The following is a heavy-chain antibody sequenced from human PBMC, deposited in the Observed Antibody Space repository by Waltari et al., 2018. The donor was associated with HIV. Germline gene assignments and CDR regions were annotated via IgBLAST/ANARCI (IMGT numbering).Heavy chain of an antibody. CDR2: IIPICGEA. J-gene: IGHJ6*02. D-gene: IGHD3-22*01. CDR3: ARVPDRSGYQRYAMDV. CDR1: GGTVSSSD. Sequence: QVQLVQSGAEVTKPGSSVKVSCKASGGTVSSSDISWVRQAPGQGLEWMGAIIPICGEANYAQKFQGRLTITADESTSTAYMELSSLRSEDTAVYYCARVPDRSGYQRYAMDVWGQGTTVTVS. V-gene: IGHV1-69*01.